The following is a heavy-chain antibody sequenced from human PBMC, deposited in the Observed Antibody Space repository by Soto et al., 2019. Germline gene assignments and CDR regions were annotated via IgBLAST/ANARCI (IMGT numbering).Heavy chain of an antibody. V-gene: IGHV3-74*01. Sequence: EVQLVESEGGLVQRGGSLRLSCAASGFTFNYYWMHWVRQAPGQGLVWVSHIHSDGSSTTYADSVKGRFTISRDNAKNRLDLQRNSLRAEDTAVYYCARGGKGGFDLWGQGTTVTGSS. J-gene: IGHJ3*01. D-gene: IGHD2-15*01. CDR1: GFTFNYYW. CDR2: IHSDGSST. CDR3: ARGGKGGFDL.